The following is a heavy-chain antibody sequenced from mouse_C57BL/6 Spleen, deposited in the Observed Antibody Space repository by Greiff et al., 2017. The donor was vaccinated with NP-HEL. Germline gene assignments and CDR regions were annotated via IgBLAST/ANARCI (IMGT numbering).Heavy chain of an antibody. J-gene: IGHJ3*01. CDR1: GYTFTSYW. V-gene: IGHV1-53*01. Sequence: QVQLQQPGTELVKPGASVKLSCKASGYTFTSYWMHWVKQRPGQGLEWIGNINPSNGGTNYNEKFKSKATLTVDKSSSTAYMQLRSLTSEDSAVYYGARMRDSSGYPAWFAYWGQGTLVTVSA. CDR2: INPSNGGT. D-gene: IGHD3-2*02. CDR3: ARMRDSSGYPAWFAY.